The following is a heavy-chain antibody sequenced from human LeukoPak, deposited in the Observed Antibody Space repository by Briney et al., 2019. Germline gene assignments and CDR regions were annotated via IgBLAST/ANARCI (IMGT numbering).Heavy chain of an antibody. V-gene: IGHV3-53*01. CDR2: IYSDGKT. J-gene: IGHJ6*03. CDR1: GFTVSTNY. Sequence: GGSLRLSCAASGFTVSTNYMSWVRQAPGKGLEWVAVIYSDGKTYYADSVKGRFTISRDNSKNTLWLQMNSLRAEDTAVYYCARDQDTMVRGFYYYYMDVWGKGTTVTVSS. CDR3: ARDQDTMVRGFYYYYMDV. D-gene: IGHD3-10*01.